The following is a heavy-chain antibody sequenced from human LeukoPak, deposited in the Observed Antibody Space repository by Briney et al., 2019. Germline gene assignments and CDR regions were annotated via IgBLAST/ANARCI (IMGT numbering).Heavy chain of an antibody. D-gene: IGHD3-3*01. CDR3: ARFTIFGVVTNFDY. Sequence: ASVKVSCKASGYTFTSNGTSWVRQAPGQGLEWMGWISAYNGNTNYAQKLQGRVTMTTDTSTSTAYMELRSLRSDDTAVYYCARFTIFGVVTNFDYWGQGTLVTVSS. CDR1: GYTFTSNG. CDR2: ISAYNGNT. J-gene: IGHJ4*02. V-gene: IGHV1-18*01.